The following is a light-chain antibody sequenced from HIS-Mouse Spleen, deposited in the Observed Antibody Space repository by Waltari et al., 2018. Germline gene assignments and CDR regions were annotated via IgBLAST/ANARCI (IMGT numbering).Light chain of an antibody. V-gene: IGLV1-47*01. CDR2: RNK. J-gene: IGLJ3*02. Sequence: QSVLTQPPSASGTPGQRVTISCSGSSSNIGRNYVYWYPQLPGTAPQLLIYRNKRRPPAAPDRSSGSKSGTSASLAISGLRSEDEADYYCAAWDDSLSGSWVFGGGTKLTVL. CDR3: AAWDDSLSGSWV. CDR1: SSNIGRNY.